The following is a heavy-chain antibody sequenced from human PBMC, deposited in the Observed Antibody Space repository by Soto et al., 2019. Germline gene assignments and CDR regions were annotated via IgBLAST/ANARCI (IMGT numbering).Heavy chain of an antibody. J-gene: IGHJ4*02. CDR2: ISPASTYI. CDR1: GFTFRTYT. V-gene: IGHV3-21*06. Sequence: GGSLRLSCAASGFTFRTYTMSWVRQAPGRGLEWVSSISPASTYIYYAESVKGRFTISRDNAQNSLYLQMNSLREEDTAVYFCVASPAATPAPFDYWGRGTLVTVSS. D-gene: IGHD2-2*01. CDR3: VASPAATPAPFDY.